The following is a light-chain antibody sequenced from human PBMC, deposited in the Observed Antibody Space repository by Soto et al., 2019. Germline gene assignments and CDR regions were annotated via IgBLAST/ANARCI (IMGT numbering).Light chain of an antibody. CDR2: DAS. J-gene: IGKJ3*01. CDR1: HNIERW. CDR3: QQYGNSGVT. V-gene: IGKV1-5*01. Sequence: IQMAPSPSPLSASVGGRVTLTCRASHNIERWMAWYQQKPGKAPSLLIFDASTLHSGVPSRFSGSGSGTDFTLTISSLQPDDFAVYYCQQYGNSGVTFGPGTKVDIK.